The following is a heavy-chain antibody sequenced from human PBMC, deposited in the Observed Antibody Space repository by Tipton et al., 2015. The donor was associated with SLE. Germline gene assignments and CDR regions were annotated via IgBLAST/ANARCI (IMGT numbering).Heavy chain of an antibody. Sequence: SLRLSCAASGFTFSSYGMHWVRQVPGKGLEWVSVIYSGGSTYYADSVKGRFTISRDNSKNTLYLQMNSLRAEDTAVYYCASWPNVRCSGGSCYDYWGQGTLVTVSS. CDR1: GFTFSSYG. V-gene: IGHV3-NL1*01. D-gene: IGHD2-15*01. CDR2: IYSGGST. J-gene: IGHJ4*02. CDR3: ASWPNVRCSGGSCYDY.